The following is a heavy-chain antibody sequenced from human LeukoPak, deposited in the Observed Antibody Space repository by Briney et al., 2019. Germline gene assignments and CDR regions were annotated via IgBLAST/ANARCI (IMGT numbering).Heavy chain of an antibody. CDR2: IIPIFGTA. CDR1: GGTFSSYA. V-gene: IGHV1-69*05. J-gene: IGHJ6*02. CDR3: ARDGGYYYGMDV. D-gene: IGHD3-10*01. Sequence: ASVKVSCKASGGTFSSYAISWVRQAPGQGLEWMGGIIPIFGTANYAQKFQGRVTITTDESTSTAYMELRSLRSDDTAVYYCARDGGYYYGMDVWGQGTTVTVSS.